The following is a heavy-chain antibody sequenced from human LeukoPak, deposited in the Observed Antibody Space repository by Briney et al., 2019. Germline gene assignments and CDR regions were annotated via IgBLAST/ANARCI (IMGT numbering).Heavy chain of an antibody. V-gene: IGHV4-4*02. J-gene: IGHJ4*02. CDR2: IYHSGST. D-gene: IGHD4-17*01. CDR3: ARGTHGDYVFDY. Sequence: SGTLSLTCAVSGGSISSSNWWSWVRQPPGKGLEWIGEIYHSGSTNYNPSLKSRVTISVDTSKNQFSLKLSSVTAADTAVYYCARGTHGDYVFDYWGQGTLVTVSS. CDR1: GGSISSSNW.